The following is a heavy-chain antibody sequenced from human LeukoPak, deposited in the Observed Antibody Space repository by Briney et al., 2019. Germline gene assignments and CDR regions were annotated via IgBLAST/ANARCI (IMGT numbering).Heavy chain of an antibody. V-gene: IGHV3-23*01. D-gene: IGHD3-9*01. Sequence: GGSLRLSCAASGFTFDSYAMTWVRQAPGKGLDYVSTINGGASTTYYADSVKGRFTISRDNSKNTLYLQMNSLRAEDTAVYYCAIGLINDWSALEYWGQGTLVTVSS. CDR1: GFTFDSYA. J-gene: IGHJ4*02. CDR2: INGGASTT. CDR3: AIGLINDWSALEY.